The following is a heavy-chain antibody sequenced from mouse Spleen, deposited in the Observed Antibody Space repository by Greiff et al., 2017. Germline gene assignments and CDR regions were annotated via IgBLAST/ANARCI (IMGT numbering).Heavy chain of an antibody. CDR3: ARRDGYDAWFAY. D-gene: IGHD2-2*01. V-gene: IGHV1-69*01. CDR2: IDPSDSYT. J-gene: IGHJ3*01. Sequence: QVQLKQPGAELVMPGASVKLSCKASGYTFTSYWMHWVKQRPGQGLEWIGEIDPSDSYTNYNQKFKGKATLTVDKSSSTAYMQLSSLTSEDSAVYYCARRDGYDAWFAYWGQGTLVTVSA. CDR1: GYTFTSYW.